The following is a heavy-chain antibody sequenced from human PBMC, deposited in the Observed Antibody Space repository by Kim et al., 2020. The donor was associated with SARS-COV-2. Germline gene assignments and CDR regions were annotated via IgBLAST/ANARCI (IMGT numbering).Heavy chain of an antibody. CDR2: IYHSGST. J-gene: IGHJ4*01. CDR3: ARDPDSSSYGGYYFEY. D-gene: IGHD6-13*01. V-gene: IGHV4-38-2*02. Sequence: SETLSLTCTVSGYSISSGYYWGWIRQPPGKGLEWIGSIYHSGSTYYNPSLKSRVTISVDTSKNQFSLKLSSVTAADTAVYYCARDPDSSSYGGYYFEYWG. CDR1: GYSISSGYY.